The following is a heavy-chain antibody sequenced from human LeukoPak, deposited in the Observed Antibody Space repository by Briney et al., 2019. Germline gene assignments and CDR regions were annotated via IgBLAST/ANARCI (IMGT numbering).Heavy chain of an antibody. D-gene: IGHD6-19*01. J-gene: IGHJ4*02. CDR3: AREQRQWLLPSFDY. V-gene: IGHV1-69*13. Sequence: SVKVSCKASGGTFSSYAISWVRQAPGQGLEWMGGIIPIFGTANYAQKFQGRVTITADESTSTAYMELSRLRSDDTAVYYCAREQRQWLLPSFDYWGQGTLVTVSS. CDR1: GGTFSSYA. CDR2: IIPIFGTA.